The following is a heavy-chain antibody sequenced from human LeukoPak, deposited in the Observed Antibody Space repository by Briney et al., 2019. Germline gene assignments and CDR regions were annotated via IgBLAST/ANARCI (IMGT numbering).Heavy chain of an antibody. V-gene: IGHV1-18*01. CDR1: GYTFTSYG. D-gene: IGHD3-9*01. CDR2: ISAYNGNT. Sequence: GASVKVSCKASGYTFTSYGISWVRQAPGQGLEWMGWISAYNGNTNYAQKLQGRVTMTTDTSTSTAYMELRSLRSDDTAVYYCAREIVRYFDWLPGYWGQGTLVTVSS. CDR3: AREIVRYFDWLPGY. J-gene: IGHJ4*02.